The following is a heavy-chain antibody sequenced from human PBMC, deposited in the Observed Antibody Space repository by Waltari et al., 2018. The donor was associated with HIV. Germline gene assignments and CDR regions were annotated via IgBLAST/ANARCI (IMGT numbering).Heavy chain of an antibody. Sequence: QLQLQESGPGLVKPSENLSLTCTVSGGSISSRSYYWGWIRQPPGKGLEWIGSIYYSGRTYYNPSLKSRVTISVDTSKNQFSLKLSSVTAADTAVYYCARADIVLMVYAPHFDYWGQGTLVTVSS. CDR3: ARADIVLMVYAPHFDY. CDR1: GGSISSRSYY. CDR2: IYYSGRT. J-gene: IGHJ4*02. D-gene: IGHD2-8*01. V-gene: IGHV4-39*01.